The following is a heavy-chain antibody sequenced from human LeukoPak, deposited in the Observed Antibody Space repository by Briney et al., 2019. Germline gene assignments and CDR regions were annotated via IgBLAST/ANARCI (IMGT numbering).Heavy chain of an antibody. D-gene: IGHD1-26*01. CDR1: GFTFSSYA. CDR2: ISGSGRST. Sequence: GGSLRLSCAASGFTFSSYAMSWVRQAPGKGLEWVSAISGSGRSTYYADSVKGRFTVSRDNSKNTLYLQMNGLKAEDTAVYYCAKDSRISGSYSGFDYWGQGTLVTVSS. V-gene: IGHV3-23*01. CDR3: AKDSRISGSYSGFDY. J-gene: IGHJ4*02.